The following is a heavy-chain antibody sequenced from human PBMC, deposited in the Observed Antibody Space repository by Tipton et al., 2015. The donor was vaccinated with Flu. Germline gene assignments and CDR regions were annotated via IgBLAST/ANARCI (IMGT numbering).Heavy chain of an antibody. Sequence: TLSLTCSVSGDSIGSGYFWGWIRQPPGQGLEWIGNIHRSGSPYYNPSLKSRVTMSVDTSRNYFSLKLYSVTAADTAVYYCARRDYGNYVSVPKNWFDSWGPGTLVTVTS. CDR2: IHRSGSP. V-gene: IGHV4-38-2*01. CDR1: GDSIGSGYF. CDR3: ARRDYGNYVSVPKNWFDS. D-gene: IGHD4-11*01. J-gene: IGHJ5*01.